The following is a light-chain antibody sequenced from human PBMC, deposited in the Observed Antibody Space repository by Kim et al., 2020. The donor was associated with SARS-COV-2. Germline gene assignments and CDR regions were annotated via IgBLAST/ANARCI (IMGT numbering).Light chain of an antibody. CDR3: QTWGTGVWV. CDR2: VNSDGSH. J-gene: IGLJ3*02. CDR1: SGHTNYA. Sequence: QLVLTQSPSASASLGASVKLTCTLTSGHTNYAIAWHQQQPEKGPRYLMNVNSDGSHRKGDGIPDRFSGSSSGAERYLTISSLQSEDEADYYCQTWGTGVWVFGGGTKLTVL. V-gene: IGLV4-69*01.